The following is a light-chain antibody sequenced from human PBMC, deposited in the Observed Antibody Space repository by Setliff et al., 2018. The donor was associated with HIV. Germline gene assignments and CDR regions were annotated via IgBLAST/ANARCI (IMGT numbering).Light chain of an antibody. CDR2: AVS. CDR1: SSEVGGYNY. Sequence: LTQPASVSGSPEQSITISCTGSSSEVGGYNYVSWYQQHPGKAPKLMIYAVSNRPSGVSNRFSGSKSGNTASLTISGLQAEYEADYYCSSYTSSTPLDVFGTGTKVTVL. J-gene: IGLJ1*01. CDR3: SSYTSSTPLDV. V-gene: IGLV2-14*03.